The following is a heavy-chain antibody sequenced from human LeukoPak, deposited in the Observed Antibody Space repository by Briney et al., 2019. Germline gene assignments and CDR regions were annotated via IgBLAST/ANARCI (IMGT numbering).Heavy chain of an antibody. CDR2: IYPGDSDT. V-gene: IGHV5-51*01. CDR3: ARVDSVLGLIGAFDI. CDR1: GYSFTTYW. D-gene: IGHD2-8*01. J-gene: IGHJ3*02. Sequence: WESLKISCKGSGYSFTTYWIGWVRQMPGKGLEWMGIIYPGDSDTRYSPSFQGQVTISADKSISTAYLQWSSLKASDTAMYYCARVDSVLGLIGAFDIWGQGTMVTVSS.